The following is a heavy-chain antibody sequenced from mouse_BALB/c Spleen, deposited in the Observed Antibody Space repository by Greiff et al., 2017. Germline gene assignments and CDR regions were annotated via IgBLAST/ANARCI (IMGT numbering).Heavy chain of an antibody. Sequence: VKLMESGPGLVAPSQSLSITCTVSGFSLTSYGVHWVRQPPGKGLEWLGVIWAGGSTNYNSALMSRLSISKDNSKSQVFLKMNSLQTDDTAMYYCARDNGNYGSFAYWGQGTLVTVSA. V-gene: IGHV2-9*02. J-gene: IGHJ3*01. CDR1: GFSLTSYG. CDR2: IWAGGST. CDR3: ARDNGNYGSFAY. D-gene: IGHD2-1*01.